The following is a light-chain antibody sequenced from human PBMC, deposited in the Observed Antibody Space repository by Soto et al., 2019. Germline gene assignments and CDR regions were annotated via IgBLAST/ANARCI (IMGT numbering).Light chain of an antibody. V-gene: IGKV3D-11*02. CDR3: QERNKKSRVT. CDR1: QSVSGN. Sequence: EVVLTQSPATLSLSPGERATLSCRASQSVSGNLGWYQQKPGQAPRPLIYSESDSATSVPARCSGSGACAEFTLPISSIVPAEYSAYYYQERNKKSRVTFGEGTKVDIK. J-gene: IGKJ4*01. CDR2: SES.